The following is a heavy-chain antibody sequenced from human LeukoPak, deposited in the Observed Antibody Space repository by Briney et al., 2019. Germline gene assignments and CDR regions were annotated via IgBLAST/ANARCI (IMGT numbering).Heavy chain of an antibody. CDR2: IRYDGSNK. J-gene: IGHJ6*03. D-gene: IGHD5-12*01. V-gene: IGHV3-30*02. Sequence: GGSLRLSCAASGFTFSSYGMHWVRQAPGKGLEWVAFIRYDGSNKYYADSVKGRFTISRDNSKNTLYLQMNSLRAEDTAVYYCAKDQSGYGRYYYYYMDVWGKGTTVTVSS. CDR3: AKDQSGYGRYYYYYMDV. CDR1: GFTFSSYG.